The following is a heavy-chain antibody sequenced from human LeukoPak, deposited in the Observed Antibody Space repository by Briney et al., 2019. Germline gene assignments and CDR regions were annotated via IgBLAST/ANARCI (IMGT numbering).Heavy chain of an antibody. D-gene: IGHD3-10*01. J-gene: IGHJ5*02. Sequence: SETLSLTCTVSGYAIISGGFSWNWIRQPPGKALAWIGCIYDRGPAHYNPSLKSRFTISVDRPKNQFFLNVTSLTAADTAVYYCARSRQASGLFSSWGQGTLVVVSS. CDR2: IYDRGPA. CDR3: ARSRQASGLFSS. CDR1: GYAIISGGFS. V-gene: IGHV4-30-2*01.